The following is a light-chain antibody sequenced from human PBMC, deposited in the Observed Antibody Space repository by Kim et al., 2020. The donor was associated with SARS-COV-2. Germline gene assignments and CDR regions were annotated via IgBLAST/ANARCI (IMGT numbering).Light chain of an antibody. CDR2: QDD. V-gene: IGLV3-1*01. CDR1: ELGNKF. J-gene: IGLJ1*01. Sequence: VSTGQTASVTWSGDELGNKFACWYQQKPGQSPVLVIYQDDKRPLGIPERFSGSNSGNAATLTISGTQAMDEADYYCQAWDSSIVVFGTGTKVTVL. CDR3: QAWDSSIVV.